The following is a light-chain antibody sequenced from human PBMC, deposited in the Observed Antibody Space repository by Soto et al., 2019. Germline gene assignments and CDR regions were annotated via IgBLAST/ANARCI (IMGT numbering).Light chain of an antibody. Sequence: QSVLTQPASVSGSPGQSITISCTGTSTDVGGYNYVSWYQQHPGKAPKLMISDVSNRPSGVSIRFSGSKSGNTASLTISRLQAEDEADYYCNSYSSSTTLYLFGTGTKVTVL. CDR2: DVS. V-gene: IGLV2-14*01. CDR3: NSYSSSTTLYL. J-gene: IGLJ1*01. CDR1: STDVGGYNY.